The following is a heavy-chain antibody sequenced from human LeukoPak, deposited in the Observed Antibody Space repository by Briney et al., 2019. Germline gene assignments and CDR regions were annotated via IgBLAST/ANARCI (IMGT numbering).Heavy chain of an antibody. D-gene: IGHD1-14*01. CDR3: ARDNRGKDS. CDR1: GFTFSSYA. Sequence: GGSLRLSCAASGFTFSSYAMSWVRQAPGKGLEWVSAISGSGGSTYYADSVKGRFTISRDNSKNTLYLQMNSLRADDTAFYFCARDNRGKDSWGQGTLVTVSS. CDR2: ISGSGGST. J-gene: IGHJ4*02. V-gene: IGHV3-23*01.